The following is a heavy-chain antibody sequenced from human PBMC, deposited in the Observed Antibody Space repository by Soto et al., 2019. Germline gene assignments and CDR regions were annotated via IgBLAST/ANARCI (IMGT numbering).Heavy chain of an antibody. D-gene: IGHD3-22*01. CDR2: ISGGDGSP. CDR1: GFTFSSSA. V-gene: IGHV3-23*01. CDR3: AKWQTYNDASLVSSRFDC. J-gene: IGHJ4*02. Sequence: VASLRLSFTASGFTFSSSAMTWVRQAPGKGLEWVSAISGGDGSPSYADSVKGRFTISRDNSKNTLYLHMNSLRADDTAAFYVAKWQTYNDASLVSSRFDCWDRGA.